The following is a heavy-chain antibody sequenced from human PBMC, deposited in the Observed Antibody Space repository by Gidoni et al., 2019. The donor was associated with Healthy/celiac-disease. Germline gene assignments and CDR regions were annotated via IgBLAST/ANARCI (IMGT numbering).Heavy chain of an antibody. V-gene: IGHV3-23*01. J-gene: IGHJ2*01. CDR2: ISGSGGST. D-gene: IGHD3-10*01. CDR1: GFTFSSYA. CDR3: AKEPIYYGSGSYWYFDL. Sequence: EVQLLESGGGLVQPGGSLRLSCAASGFTFSSYAMSWVRQAPGKGLEWVSAISGSGGSTYYADSVKGRFTISRDNSKNTLYLQMNSLRAEDTAVYYCAKEPIYYGSGSYWYFDLWGRGTLVTVSS.